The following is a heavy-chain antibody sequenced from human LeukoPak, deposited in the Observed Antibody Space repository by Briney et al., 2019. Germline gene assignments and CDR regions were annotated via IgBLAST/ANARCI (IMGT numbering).Heavy chain of an antibody. Sequence: GGSLRLSCAASGFTFSSYWMHWVRHAPGKGLVWVSRINSDGSSTSDADSVKGRFTISRDNAKNTLYLQMNSLRAEDTAVYYCARDQTLGLDHDAFDIWGQGTMVTVSS. J-gene: IGHJ3*02. D-gene: IGHD3-10*01. CDR2: INSDGSST. CDR3: ARDQTLGLDHDAFDI. V-gene: IGHV3-74*01. CDR1: GFTFSSYW.